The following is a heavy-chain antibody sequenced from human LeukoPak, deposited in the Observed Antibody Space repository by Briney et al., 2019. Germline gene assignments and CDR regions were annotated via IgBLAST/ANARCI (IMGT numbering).Heavy chain of an antibody. CDR1: GGSISSFY. J-gene: IGHJ4*02. CDR2: MYYSGST. V-gene: IGHV4-59*01. D-gene: IGHD1-26*01. Sequence: SETLSLTCTVSGGSISSFYWSWIRQPPGKGLEWIGYMYYSGSTNYNPSLKSRVTISVDTSKNQFSLKLSSVTAADTAVYYCARFVGATTHFDYWGQGTLVTIPS. CDR3: ARFVGATTHFDY.